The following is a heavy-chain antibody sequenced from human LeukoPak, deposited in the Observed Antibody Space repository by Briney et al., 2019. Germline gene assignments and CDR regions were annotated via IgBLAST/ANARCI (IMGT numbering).Heavy chain of an antibody. CDR2: ISSSSSYI. D-gene: IGHD4-23*01. Sequence: GGSLRLSCAASGFTFISYSMTWVRQAPGKGLEWVSSISSSSSYIYYADSVKGRFTISRDNAKNSLYLQMNSLRAEDTAVYYCARASAGGSGMDVWGQGTTVTVSS. CDR3: ARASAGGSGMDV. V-gene: IGHV3-21*01. J-gene: IGHJ6*02. CDR1: GFTFISYS.